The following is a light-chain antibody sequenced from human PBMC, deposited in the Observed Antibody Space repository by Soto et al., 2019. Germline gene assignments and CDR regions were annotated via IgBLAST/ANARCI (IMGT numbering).Light chain of an antibody. CDR1: QPVGSAY. CDR3: HQHGDSPWT. V-gene: IGKV3-20*01. Sequence: EIVLTQSPGTLSLSPGDRATLSCRASQPVGSAYLAWYRQTLGQAPRPLIYATSSRATGISDRYSGSGSGTEFTLTISRLEPEDFAIYYCHQHGDSPWTFGHGTKVEIK. J-gene: IGKJ1*01. CDR2: ATS.